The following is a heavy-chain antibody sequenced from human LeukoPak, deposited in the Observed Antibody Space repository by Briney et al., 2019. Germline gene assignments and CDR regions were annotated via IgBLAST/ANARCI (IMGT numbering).Heavy chain of an antibody. J-gene: IGHJ4*02. V-gene: IGHV3-23*01. Sequence: PGGSLRLSCAASGFTFSSYAMSWVRQAPGKGLEWVSAISGSGGSTYYADSVKGRFTISRDNSKNTLYLQMNSLRAEDTAVYFCARPPENTYTYTLDYWSQGTLVTVSS. D-gene: IGHD3-16*01. CDR1: GFTFSSYA. CDR2: ISGSGGST. CDR3: ARPPENTYTYTLDY.